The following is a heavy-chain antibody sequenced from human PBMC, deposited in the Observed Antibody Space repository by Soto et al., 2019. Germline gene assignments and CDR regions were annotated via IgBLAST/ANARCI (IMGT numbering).Heavy chain of an antibody. Sequence: GASVKVSCKASGDTFTSYGISWVRQAPGQGLEWMGWISAYNGNTNYAQKLQGRVTMTTDTSTSTAYMELGSLRSDDTAVYYCARERGAAAGLHDAFDTWGQGTLVTVSS. CDR3: ARERGAAAGLHDAFDT. V-gene: IGHV1-18*01. CDR2: ISAYNGNT. CDR1: GDTFTSYG. J-gene: IGHJ3*02. D-gene: IGHD6-13*01.